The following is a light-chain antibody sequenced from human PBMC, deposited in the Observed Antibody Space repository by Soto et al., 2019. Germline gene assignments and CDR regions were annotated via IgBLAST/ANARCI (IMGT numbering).Light chain of an antibody. V-gene: IGLV2-8*01. CDR1: SSDVGGYNY. CDR3: SSYARSNIYV. J-gene: IGLJ1*01. CDR2: EVS. Sequence: QSALTQPPSASGSPGQSVTISCTGTSSDVGGYNYVSWYQQHPGKAPKLMIYEVSKRPSGVPDRFSGSKSGNTASLTVSGLQAEDEADYYCSSYARSNIYVFGTGTKLTVL.